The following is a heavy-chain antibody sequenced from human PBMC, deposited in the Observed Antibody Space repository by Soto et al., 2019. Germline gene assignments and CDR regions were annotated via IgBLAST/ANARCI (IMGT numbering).Heavy chain of an antibody. Sequence: SETLSLTCTVSAGSISSNGCYWAWIRQPPGKGLEWIGSIYYSGSSYYNPSLTSRVTISVDTSKNQFSLKLSSVTAADTAMYYCARQRVYGYWYFDLWGRGTLVT. CDR1: AGSISSNGCY. CDR2: IYYSGSS. D-gene: IGHD3-10*01. V-gene: IGHV4-39*01. CDR3: ARQRVYGYWYFDL. J-gene: IGHJ2*01.